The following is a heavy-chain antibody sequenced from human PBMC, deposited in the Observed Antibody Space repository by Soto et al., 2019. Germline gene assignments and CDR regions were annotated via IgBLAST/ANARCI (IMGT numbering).Heavy chain of an antibody. D-gene: IGHD2-2*01. CDR3: AKDSIVVVPAANFCWFDP. V-gene: IGHV3-23*01. CDR2: ISGSGGST. CDR1: GFTFSSYA. Sequence: EVQLLESGGGLVQPGGSLRLSCAASGFTFSSYAMSWVRQAPGKGLEWVSAISGSGGSTYYADSVKGRFTISRDNSKNTLYLQMNSLGAEDTAVYYCAKDSIVVVPAANFCWFDPWGQGTLVTVSS. J-gene: IGHJ5*02.